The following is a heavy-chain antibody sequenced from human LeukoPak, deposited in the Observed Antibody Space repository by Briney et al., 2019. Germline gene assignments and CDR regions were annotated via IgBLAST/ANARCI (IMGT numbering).Heavy chain of an antibody. D-gene: IGHD3-22*01. CDR3: ARGQWLLYYYYYGMDV. CDR2: IYYSGST. J-gene: IGHJ6*02. V-gene: IGHV4-59*01. Sequence: SETLSLTCTVSGGSSSSYYWSWIRQPPGKGLEWIGYIYYSGSTNYNPSLKSRVTISVDTSKNQFSLKLSSVTAADTAVYYCARGQWLLYYYYYGMDVWGQGTTVTVSS. CDR1: GGSSSSYY.